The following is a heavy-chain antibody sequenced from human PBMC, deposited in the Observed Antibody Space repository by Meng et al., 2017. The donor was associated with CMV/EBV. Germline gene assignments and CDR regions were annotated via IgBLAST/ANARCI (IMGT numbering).Heavy chain of an antibody. J-gene: IGHJ4*02. CDR2: IYSGRHT. CDR1: GEAITSGTNY. Sequence: TCTVSGEAITSGTNYGGWCRQAPGKGLEWIGSIYSGRHTFYNPSLGSRVTLSVDTSKNHFSLKVTSVTAADTGVYFCAKLPNRRDTGFWGQGALVTVSS. CDR3: AKLPNRRDTGF. D-gene: IGHD3-10*01. V-gene: IGHV4-39*02.